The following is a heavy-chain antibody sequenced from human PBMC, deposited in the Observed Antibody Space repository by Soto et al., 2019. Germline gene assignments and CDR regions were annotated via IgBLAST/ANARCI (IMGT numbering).Heavy chain of an antibody. V-gene: IGHV3-48*02. CDR1: GFTFSSYS. D-gene: IGHD6-6*01. CDR2: ISSSSSTI. Sequence: GGSLRLCCAASGFTFSSYSMNWVRQAPGKGLEWVSYISSSSSTIYYADSVKGRFTISRDNAKNSLYLQMNSLRDEDTAVYYCARPEYSSSSYGMDVWGQGTTVTVSS. J-gene: IGHJ6*02. CDR3: ARPEYSSSSYGMDV.